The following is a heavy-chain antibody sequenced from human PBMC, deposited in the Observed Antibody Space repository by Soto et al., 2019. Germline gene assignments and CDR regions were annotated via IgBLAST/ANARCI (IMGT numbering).Heavy chain of an antibody. CDR1: GFTFSNYV. Sequence: QVQLVESGGDVVQPGRSLRLSCAASGFTFSNYVMHWVRQTPDTVLEWVALVSPDVNKHYEDSVKDRFSISRDSSKNNLNLEMKNLRAEDTALYYRAREDESSGYAGTFKHWGQGTLVTVSP. D-gene: IGHD3-22*01. V-gene: IGHV3-30-3*01. J-gene: IGHJ1*01. CDR3: AREDESSGYAGTFKH. CDR2: VSPDVNK.